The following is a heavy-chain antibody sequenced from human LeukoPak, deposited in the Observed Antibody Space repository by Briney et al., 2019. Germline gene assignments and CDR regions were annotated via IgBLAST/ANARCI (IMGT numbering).Heavy chain of an antibody. Sequence: EGSLRLSCAASGFTFSSYWMSWVRQAPGKGLEWVANIKQDGSEKYYVDSVKGRFTISRDNAKNSLYLQMNSLRAEDTAVYYCARVADCSGGSCYSGVVYFDYWGQGTLVTVSS. CDR1: GFTFSSYW. CDR3: ARVADCSGGSCYSGVVYFDY. CDR2: IKQDGSEK. D-gene: IGHD2-15*01. J-gene: IGHJ4*02. V-gene: IGHV3-7*01.